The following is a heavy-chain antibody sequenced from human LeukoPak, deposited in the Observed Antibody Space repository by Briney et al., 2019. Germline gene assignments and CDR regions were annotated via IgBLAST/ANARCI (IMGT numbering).Heavy chain of an antibody. J-gene: IGHJ4*02. D-gene: IGHD4-11*01. CDR2: IGPSGDRT. Sequence: GGTLRLSCSASGFIFRNYGMNWVRQAPGKGLEWVSGIGPSGDRTYYADSVKGRFTISRDNAKDTLYLQMNSLRAEDTAVYYCTGHHQAYSRTYWGQGTLVTVSS. CDR3: TGHHQAYSRTY. CDR1: GFIFRNYG. V-gene: IGHV3-23*01.